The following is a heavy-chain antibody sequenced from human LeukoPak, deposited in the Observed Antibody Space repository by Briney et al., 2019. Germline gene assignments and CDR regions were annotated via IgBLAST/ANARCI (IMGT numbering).Heavy chain of an antibody. CDR1: GYTFTSYG. J-gene: IGHJ4*02. V-gene: IGHV1-18*01. Sequence: ASMKVSCKASGYTFTSYGISWVRQAPGHGLEWMGWISAYNGNTNYAQKLQGRVTMTTDTSTSTAYMELRSLRSDDTAVYYCAREPDCSSTSCYPFDYWGQGTLVTVSS. D-gene: IGHD2-2*01. CDR3: AREPDCSSTSCYPFDY. CDR2: ISAYNGNT.